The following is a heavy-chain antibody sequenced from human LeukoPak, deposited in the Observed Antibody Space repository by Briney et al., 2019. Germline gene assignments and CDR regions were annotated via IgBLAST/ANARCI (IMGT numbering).Heavy chain of an antibody. J-gene: IGHJ4*02. CDR1: GFTFSSYG. Sequence: GGSLRLSCAASGFTFSSYGMHWVRQAPGKGLEWVAVISYDGSNKYYADSVKGRFTISRDNSKNTLYLQMNSLRAEDTAVYYCAKDMGYFTTVTTKIDYWGQGTLVTVSS. V-gene: IGHV3-30*18. CDR2: ISYDGSNK. CDR3: AKDMGYFTTVTTKIDY. D-gene: IGHD4-17*01.